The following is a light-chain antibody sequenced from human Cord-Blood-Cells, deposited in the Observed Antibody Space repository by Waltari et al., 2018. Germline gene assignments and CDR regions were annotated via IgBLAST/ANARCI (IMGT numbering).Light chain of an antibody. J-gene: IGKJ3*01. CDR1: QSVSCY. Sequence: EIVLTQSPAPLSLSPGERAPLPCRAIQSVSCYLAWSHQKPGQAPRLLIYDASNRATGIPARFSGSGSGTDFTLTISSLEPEDFAVYYCQQRSNWPRFTFGPGTKVDIK. V-gene: IGKV3-11*01. CDR3: QQRSNWPRFT. CDR2: DAS.